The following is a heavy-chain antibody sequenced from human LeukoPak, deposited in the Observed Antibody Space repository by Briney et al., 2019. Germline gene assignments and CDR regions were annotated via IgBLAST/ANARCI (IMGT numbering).Heavy chain of an antibody. CDR1: GYTFTVYY. CDR3: ARGIVDYNNAATRRFDP. V-gene: IGHV1-2*02. CDR2: IDPNTGGT. J-gene: IGHJ5*02. Sequence: ASVKVSCKASGYTFTVYYIHWVRQAPGHGLEWMGWIDPNTGGTNYAQKFQGRVTMTRDTSISAASMEMSSLKSNDSAVYYCARGIVDYNNAATRRFDPWGQGTLVTVSS. D-gene: IGHD4-11*01.